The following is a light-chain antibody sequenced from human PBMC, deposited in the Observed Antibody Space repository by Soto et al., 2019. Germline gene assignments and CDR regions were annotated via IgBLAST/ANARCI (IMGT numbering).Light chain of an antibody. Sequence: DIQMTQSPSSLSASVGDRVTITCRASQKIRNYLTWYQQKAGKAPKLLIYDASNWETGVPSRFSGSGSGTDFTFTISSLQPEDIATYYCQQYDNIPRTFGQGTKVEIK. CDR3: QQYDNIPRT. V-gene: IGKV1-33*01. CDR2: DAS. CDR1: QKIRNY. J-gene: IGKJ1*01.